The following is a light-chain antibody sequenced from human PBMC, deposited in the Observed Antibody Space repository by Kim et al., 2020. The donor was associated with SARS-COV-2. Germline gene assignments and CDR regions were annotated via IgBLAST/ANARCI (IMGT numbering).Light chain of an antibody. Sequence: QSVLTQPPSVSGAPGQWVTMSCTGSTSNIGAGFNVHWYQQLPGKVPKVIIYGNNNRPSGVPDRFSGSKSGTSASLAISGLRVEDEADYYCQTHDHSVDGWVFGGGTQLTVL. V-gene: IGLV1-40*01. CDR2: GNN. J-gene: IGLJ3*02. CDR1: TSNIGAGFN. CDR3: QTHDHSVDGWV.